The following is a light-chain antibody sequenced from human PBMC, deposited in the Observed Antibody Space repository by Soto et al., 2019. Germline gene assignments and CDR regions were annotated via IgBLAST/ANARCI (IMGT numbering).Light chain of an antibody. V-gene: IGKV3D-15*01. J-gene: IGKJ1*01. CDR3: QKYNSAPRT. Sequence: EIVMTQSPATLSVSPGERATLSCRASQSVSGNLAWYQQKPGQAPRLLIYGASTRATGIPARFSGSGSGTEFTLTISSLQSEDFATYYCQKYNSAPRTFGQGTKVEIK. CDR1: QSVSGN. CDR2: GAS.